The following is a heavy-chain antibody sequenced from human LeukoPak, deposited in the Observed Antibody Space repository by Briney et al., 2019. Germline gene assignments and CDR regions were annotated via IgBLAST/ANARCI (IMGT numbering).Heavy chain of an antibody. CDR3: ARVRPHPIIDV. CDR2: IYTGVST. J-gene: IGHJ6*03. Sequence: GGSLRPSCAASGFTVSNNYMSWVRQAPGKGLEWVSVIYTGVSTYYADSVKGRFAISRDNSKNTLYLQMNSLRAEDTGVYYCARVRPHPIIDVWGKGTTVTVSS. V-gene: IGHV3-53*01. D-gene: IGHD6-6*01. CDR1: GFTVSNNY.